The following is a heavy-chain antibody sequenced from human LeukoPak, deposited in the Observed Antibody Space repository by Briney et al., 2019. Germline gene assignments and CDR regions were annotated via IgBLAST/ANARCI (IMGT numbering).Heavy chain of an antibody. CDR3: AREVGYYDSSGYYPQGAFDI. CDR2: ISSSSSYI. D-gene: IGHD3-22*01. Sequence: PGGSLRLSCAASGFTFSSYSMNWVRQAPGKGLEWVSSISSSSSYIYYADSVKGRFTISRDNAMNSLYLQMNSLRAEDTAVYYCAREVGYYDSSGYYPQGAFDIWGQGTMVTVSS. CDR1: GFTFSSYS. J-gene: IGHJ3*02. V-gene: IGHV3-21*01.